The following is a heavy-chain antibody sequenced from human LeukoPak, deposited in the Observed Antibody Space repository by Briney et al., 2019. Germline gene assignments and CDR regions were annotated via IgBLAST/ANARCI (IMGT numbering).Heavy chain of an antibody. CDR2: ISASGDFR. Sequence: GGSLRLACAASGFSFNYEYMSWIRQAPGQGLQWIAYISASGDFRRSTDSVKGQFTISRDNAKRLLYLQMDSLGEEDTAVYYCARTSGAGPGGHFDSWGQGVLVIVSS. CDR1: GFSFNYEY. D-gene: IGHD6-25*01. J-gene: IGHJ4*02. CDR3: ARTSGAGPGGHFDS. V-gene: IGHV3-11*01.